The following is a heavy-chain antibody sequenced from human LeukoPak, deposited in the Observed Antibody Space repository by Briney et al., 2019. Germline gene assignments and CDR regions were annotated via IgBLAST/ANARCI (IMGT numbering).Heavy chain of an antibody. CDR1: GFTFDDYT. Sequence: SGGSLRLSCAASGFTFDDYTMHGVRQAPGKGLNWVSLISWDGGSTYFADSVKGRFTISRDNSKNSLYLQMNSLTTEDTALYYCAKDVNENIPVAGPFDYWGQGTLVTVSS. V-gene: IGHV3-43*01. CDR3: AKDVNENIPVAGPFDY. CDR2: ISWDGGST. J-gene: IGHJ4*02. D-gene: IGHD6-19*01.